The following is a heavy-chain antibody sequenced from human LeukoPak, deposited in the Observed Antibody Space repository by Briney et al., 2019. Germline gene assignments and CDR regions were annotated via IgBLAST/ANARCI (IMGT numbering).Heavy chain of an antibody. CDR1: GFTLNRYW. J-gene: IGHJ4*02. D-gene: IGHD6-13*01. CDR3: ATWYAADH. V-gene: IGHV3-7*01. Sequence: GGSLRLSCPASGFTLNRYWMSWFRQAPAKGLEWVANINEDGGERHYVDSVKGRFTISRDNAKNSLYLQMNSLRAEDTAVYYCATWYAADHWGQGTLVTVSS. CDR2: INEDGGER.